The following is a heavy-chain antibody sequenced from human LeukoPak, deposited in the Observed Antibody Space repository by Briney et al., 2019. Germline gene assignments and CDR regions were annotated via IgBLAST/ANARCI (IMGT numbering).Heavy chain of an antibody. CDR1: SESFNDYF. Sequence: KPSETLSLTCAVYSESFNDYFCIWIRQPPGKGLEWIGGIRPDGTTTYNPSLKTRVSISLDTSKTHSSLRLRSVAAADTAVYYCARETYYYGSGSWFDPWGQGTLVTVSS. CDR2: IRPDGTT. CDR3: ARETYYYGSGSWFDP. D-gene: IGHD3-10*01. V-gene: IGHV4-34*01. J-gene: IGHJ5*02.